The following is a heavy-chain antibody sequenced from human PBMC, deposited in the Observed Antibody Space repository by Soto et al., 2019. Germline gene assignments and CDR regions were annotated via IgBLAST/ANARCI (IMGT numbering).Heavy chain of an antibody. Sequence: EVQLLESGGGLVQPGRSLRLSCAASGFTFSNNSMTWVRQAPGKGLEWVSAISSGGANTYYADSVKGRFTISRDNSKNTLYLQMSSLRAEDTAVYYCAKLLAGKFSDNWGQGSLVTVSS. V-gene: IGHV3-23*01. J-gene: IGHJ4*02. CDR2: ISSGGANT. CDR1: GFTFSNNS. CDR3: AKLLAGKFSDN.